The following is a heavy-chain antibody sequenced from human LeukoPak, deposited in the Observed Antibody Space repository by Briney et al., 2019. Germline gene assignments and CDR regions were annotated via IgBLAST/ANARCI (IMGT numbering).Heavy chain of an antibody. CDR1: GDSMSGYY. CDR2: IYSSGST. J-gene: IGHJ4*02. D-gene: IGHD3-22*01. CDR3: ARYVSSGLDY. Sequence: SGTLSLTCTVSGDSMSGYYWSWMRQPPGRGLEWLCYIYSSGSTYYNPSLKRRVSISVATSKKQFSLKLSSVTAADTAVYFCARYVSSGLDYWGQGTLVTVSS. V-gene: IGHV4-59*01.